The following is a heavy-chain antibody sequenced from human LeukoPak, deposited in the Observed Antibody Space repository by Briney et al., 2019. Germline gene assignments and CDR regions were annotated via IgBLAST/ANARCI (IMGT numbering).Heavy chain of an antibody. D-gene: IGHD2-21*02. J-gene: IGHJ4*02. V-gene: IGHV3-NL1*01. CDR2: VSGSGRTT. CDR3: AKVIHVVVTAPIDH. Sequence: PGGSLRLSCAASGFTFSSYGMHWVRQAAGKGLEWVSAVSGSGRTTYYADSVKGHFTISRDNSKNTLYLQMNSLRAEDTAVYYCAKVIHVVVTAPIDHWGQGTLVTVSS. CDR1: GFTFSSYG.